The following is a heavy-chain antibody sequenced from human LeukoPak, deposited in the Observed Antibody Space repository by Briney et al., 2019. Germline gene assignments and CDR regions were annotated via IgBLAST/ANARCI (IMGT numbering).Heavy chain of an antibody. CDR3: AREVWGPEY. D-gene: IGHD1-14*01. V-gene: IGHV3-7*01. J-gene: IGHJ4*02. Sequence: GDSLRLSCAASGFTFTKYWMTWVRQAPGKGLEWVGNIKQDGSDKNYMDSVKGRFTISRDNTKNSVYLQMSSLRAEDTAVFYCAREVWGPEYWGQGTLVTVSS. CDR1: GFTFTKYW. CDR2: IKQDGSDK.